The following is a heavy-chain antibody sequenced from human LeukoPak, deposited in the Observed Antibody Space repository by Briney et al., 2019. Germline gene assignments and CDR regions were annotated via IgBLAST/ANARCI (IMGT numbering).Heavy chain of an antibody. CDR1: GGSISSYY. CDR2: IYTSGST. CDR3: AREGVWGSYRY. V-gene: IGHV4-4*07. D-gene: IGHD3-16*02. J-gene: IGHJ4*02. Sequence: PSETLSLTCTVSGGSISSYYWSWIRQPTGKGLEWIGRIYTSGSTNYNPSLKSRVTMSVDTSKNQFSLKLSSGTAADTAVYYCAREGVWGSYRYWGQGTLVTVSS.